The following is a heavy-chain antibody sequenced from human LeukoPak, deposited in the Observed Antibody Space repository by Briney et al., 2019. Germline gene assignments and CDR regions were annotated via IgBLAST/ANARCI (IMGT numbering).Heavy chain of an antibody. D-gene: IGHD1-26*01. CDR2: INPNTGGT. CDR1: GYTFTDYY. J-gene: IGHJ6*02. CDR3: ARHLAPASVGWGLYAMDV. V-gene: IGHV1-2*02. Sequence: GASVKVSCKASGYTFTDYYIHWVQQAPGQGLEWMGWINPNTGGTNYAQRFQGRVTMTRDTSMRTAYMELSSLRSDDTAVYYCARHLAPASVGWGLYAMDVWGQGTAVTVSS.